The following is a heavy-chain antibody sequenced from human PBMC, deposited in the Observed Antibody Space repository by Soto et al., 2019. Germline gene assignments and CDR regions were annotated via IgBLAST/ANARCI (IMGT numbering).Heavy chain of an antibody. Sequence: QVQLVQSGAEVKKPGSSVKVSCKASGGTFSSYIISWVRQAPGQGLEWMGRIIPIVGKANYAQKFQGRVTITANKSTNPAYMELSSLRSEDTAVYYWARYGVRGVTTMDVWGQGTTVTVSS. CDR3: ARYGVRGVTTMDV. CDR1: GGTFSSYI. CDR2: IIPIVGKA. D-gene: IGHD3-10*01. V-gene: IGHV1-69*02. J-gene: IGHJ6*02.